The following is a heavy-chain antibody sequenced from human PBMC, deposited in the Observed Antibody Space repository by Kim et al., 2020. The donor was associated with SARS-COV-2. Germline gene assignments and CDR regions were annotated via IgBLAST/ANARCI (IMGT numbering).Heavy chain of an antibody. V-gene: IGHV4-59*13. CDR1: GGSISSYY. CDR2: IYYSGST. D-gene: IGHD3-22*01. Sequence: SETLSLTCTVSGGSISSYYWSWIRQPPGKGLEWIGYIYYSGSTNYNPSLKSRVTISVDTSKNQFSLKLSSVTAADTAVYYCASGGVVTYYYDSSGYGPATRYYYGMDVWGQGTTVTVSS. J-gene: IGHJ6*02. CDR3: ASGGVVTYYYDSSGYGPATRYYYGMDV.